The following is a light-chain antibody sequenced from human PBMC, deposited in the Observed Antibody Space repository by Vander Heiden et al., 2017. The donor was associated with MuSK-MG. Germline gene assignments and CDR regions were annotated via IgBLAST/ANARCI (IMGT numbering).Light chain of an antibody. CDR3: SSYTTSSTYV. CDR2: DVS. Sequence: QPALTQPASVSGSPGQSITISCTGTSSDVGGYNYVSWYQQHPDRAPKVIIYDVSNRPSGVSNRFSGSKSGNTASLTISGLQAEDEADYYCSSYTTSSTYVFGTATKVTVL. J-gene: IGLJ1*01. V-gene: IGLV2-14*01. CDR1: SSDVGGYNY.